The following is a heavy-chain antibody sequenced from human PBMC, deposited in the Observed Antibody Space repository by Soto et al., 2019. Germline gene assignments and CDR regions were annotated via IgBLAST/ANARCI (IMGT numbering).Heavy chain of an antibody. D-gene: IGHD3-22*01. Sequence: SETLSLTCTVSGGSISSYYWSWIRQPPGKGLEWIGYIYYSGSTNQNPPLKSRVTISVDTSKNQFSLNLRSVTAADTAVYYCARHLADSSGYALYFQHWGQGTLVTVSS. CDR2: IYYSGST. CDR3: ARHLADSSGYALYFQH. CDR1: GGSISSYY. J-gene: IGHJ1*01. V-gene: IGHV4-59*08.